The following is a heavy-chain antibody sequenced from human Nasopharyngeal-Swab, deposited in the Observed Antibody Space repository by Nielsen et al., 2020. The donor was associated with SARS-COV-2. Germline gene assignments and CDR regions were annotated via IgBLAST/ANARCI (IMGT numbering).Heavy chain of an antibody. Sequence: GASLKLSWAASGFTFSSYAMHWVRQAPGKGLEWVAVISYDGSNKYYADSVKGRFTISRDNSKNTLYLQMNSLRAEDTAVYYCARAGDSSGWYFWFDPWGQGTLVTVSS. J-gene: IGHJ5*02. CDR3: ARAGDSSGWYFWFDP. D-gene: IGHD6-19*01. CDR2: ISYDGSNK. V-gene: IGHV3-30-3*01. CDR1: GFTFSSYA.